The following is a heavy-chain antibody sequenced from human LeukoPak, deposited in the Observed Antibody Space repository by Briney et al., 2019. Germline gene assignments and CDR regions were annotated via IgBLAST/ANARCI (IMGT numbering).Heavy chain of an antibody. CDR2: IIPIFGTA. CDR3: ATNIRSYSSNWGHFDY. V-gene: IGHV1-69*05. J-gene: IGHJ4*02. D-gene: IGHD6-13*01. Sequence: ASVKVSCKASGGTFSSYAISWVRQAPGQGLEWMGRIIPIFGTANYAQKFQGRVTITTDESTSTAYMELSSLRSEDTAVYYCATNIRSYSSNWGHFDYWGQGTLVTVSS. CDR1: GGTFSSYA.